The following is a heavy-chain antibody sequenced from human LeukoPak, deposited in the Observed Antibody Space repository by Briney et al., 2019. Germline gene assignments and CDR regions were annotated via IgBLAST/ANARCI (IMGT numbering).Heavy chain of an antibody. J-gene: IGHJ6*02. Sequence: PGGSLRLSCAASGFTFSSYAMSWVRQAPGKGLEWVSAISGSGGSTYYADSVKGRFTISRDNSKNTLYLQMNSLRAEDTAVYYCAKALAVAGIRGYYGMDVWGQGTTVTVSS. CDR1: GFTFSSYA. CDR2: ISGSGGST. V-gene: IGHV3-23*01. D-gene: IGHD6-19*01. CDR3: AKALAVAGIRGYYGMDV.